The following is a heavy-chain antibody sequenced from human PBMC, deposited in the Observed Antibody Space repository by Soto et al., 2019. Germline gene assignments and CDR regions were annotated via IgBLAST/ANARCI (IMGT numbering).Heavy chain of an antibody. CDR3: ARREGYSYGYDGRFDY. CDR2: IYYSGST. V-gene: IGHV4-39*01. Sequence: PSETLSLTCTVSGGSVSSGSYYWSWIRQPPGKGLEWIGSIYYSGSTYYNPSLKSRVTISVDTSKNQFSLKLSSVTAADTAVYYCARREGYSYGYDGRFDYWGQGTLVTVSS. CDR1: GGSVSSGSYY. J-gene: IGHJ4*02. D-gene: IGHD5-18*01.